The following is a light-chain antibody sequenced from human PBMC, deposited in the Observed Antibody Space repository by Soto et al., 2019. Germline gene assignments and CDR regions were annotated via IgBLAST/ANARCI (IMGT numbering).Light chain of an antibody. Sequence: EIVLTQSPGTLSLWPGERATLSCRASQSVRGGFLAWYQHKPGQAPRLLIYDASKRATGIPDRFSGSGSGTEVTITSNRLEPEDSALYYCQQYGTSPQLTFGGGIKVEIK. CDR2: DAS. CDR1: QSVRGGF. J-gene: IGKJ4*01. V-gene: IGKV3-20*01. CDR3: QQYGTSPQLT.